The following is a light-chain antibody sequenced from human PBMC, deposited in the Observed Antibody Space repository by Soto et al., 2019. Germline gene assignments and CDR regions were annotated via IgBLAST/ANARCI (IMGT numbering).Light chain of an antibody. Sequence: IQLTQSPSTLPASVGDRVTLTCRASQSIRNWLAWYQQKPGTAPKLLIFHASILETAVPSRFSGNGSGTECTRTISSLQPGDFATYYCQQYNSYSFGQGSRVEIK. V-gene: IGKV1-5*01. CDR3: QQYNSYS. CDR1: QSIRNW. CDR2: HAS. J-gene: IGKJ1*01.